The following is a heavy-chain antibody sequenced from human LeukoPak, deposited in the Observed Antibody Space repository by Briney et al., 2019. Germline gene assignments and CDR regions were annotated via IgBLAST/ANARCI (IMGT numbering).Heavy chain of an antibody. J-gene: IGHJ2*01. D-gene: IGHD6-19*01. Sequence: GGSLTLSCVVSGFIFSEYWMHWVRQGPGRGREWVARISKDANGIHYASSVEGRFTISRDNARNKVFLHMNNLRVEDTAVYYCVREAPLAGDWYFDRWGRGSLVTVTS. CDR1: GFIFSEYW. CDR2: ISKDANGI. V-gene: IGHV3-74*01. CDR3: VREAPLAGDWYFDR.